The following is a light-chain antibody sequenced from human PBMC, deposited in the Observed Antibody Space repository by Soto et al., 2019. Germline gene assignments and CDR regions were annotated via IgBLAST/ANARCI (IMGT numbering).Light chain of an antibody. J-gene: IGLJ2*01. CDR3: SLYTSSSTVV. CDR2: DVS. Sequence: QSALTQPASVSGSPGQSITISCTGTSSDVGGYNYVSWYQQHPGKAPKLMIYDVSNRPPGVSSRFSGSKSGNTASLTISGRQAEDEADYYCSLYTSSSTVVFGGGTKLTVL. V-gene: IGLV2-14*01. CDR1: SSDVGGYNY.